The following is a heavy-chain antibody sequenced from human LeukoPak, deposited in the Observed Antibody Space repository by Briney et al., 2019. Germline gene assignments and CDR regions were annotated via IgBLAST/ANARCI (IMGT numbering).Heavy chain of an antibody. CDR3: VRHYPPVWSGYYYVDV. J-gene: IGHJ6*03. D-gene: IGHD3-3*01. CDR1: GGSISSGDYY. V-gene: IGHV4-30-4*08. CDR2: IYYSGST. Sequence: SQTLSLTCTVSGGSISSGDYYWSWIRQPPGKGLEWIGYIYYSGSTYYNPSLKSRVTISVDTSKNQFSLKLSSVTAADTAVYYCVRHYPPVWSGYYYVDVWGKGTTVTVSS.